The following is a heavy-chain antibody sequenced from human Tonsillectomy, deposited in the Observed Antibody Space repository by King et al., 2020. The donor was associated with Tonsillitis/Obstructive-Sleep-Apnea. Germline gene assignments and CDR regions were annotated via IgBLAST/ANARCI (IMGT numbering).Heavy chain of an antibody. Sequence: QLVQSGGGVVQPGRSLRLSCAASGFTFSSFGMHWVRQAPGKGLEWVALISYDGNNEYYADSVKGRFTISRDNSKNTLSLQMNSLRAEDTAVYYCARGSREPDYWGQGPLVTVSS. D-gene: IGHD1-26*01. V-gene: IGHV3-30*03. CDR2: ISYDGNNE. J-gene: IGHJ4*02. CDR3: ARGSREPDY. CDR1: GFTFSSFG.